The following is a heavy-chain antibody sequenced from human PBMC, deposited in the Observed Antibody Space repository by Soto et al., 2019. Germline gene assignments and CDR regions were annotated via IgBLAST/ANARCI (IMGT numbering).Heavy chain of an antibody. V-gene: IGHV5-51*01. Sequence: ESLKISCKAIGYTFTNYWIGWVRQTPGKGLEWMGIIFPGDSDTRYNPSFEGQVTVSADESISTAYLQWNTLKASDTAMYYCVRPNFGALTHFDFWGQGTLVTVSS. CDR3: VRPNFGALTHFDF. J-gene: IGHJ4*02. D-gene: IGHD3-16*01. CDR2: IFPGDSDT. CDR1: GYTFTNYW.